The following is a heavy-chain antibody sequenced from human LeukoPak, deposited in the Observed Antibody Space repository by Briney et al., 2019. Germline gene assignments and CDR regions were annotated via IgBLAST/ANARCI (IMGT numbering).Heavy chain of an antibody. CDR2: ITSSSSYI. J-gene: IGHJ4*02. CDR3: ARDRLVLRPRSSSDY. D-gene: IGHD6-6*01. Sequence: PGGSLRLSCAASGFTFSSHSMNWVRQAPGKGLEWVSSITSSSSYIYYADSVKGRFTISRDDAKNSLYLQMNSLRAEDTAIYYCARDRLVLRPRSSSDYWGQGTLVTVSS. V-gene: IGHV3-21*01. CDR1: GFTFSSHS.